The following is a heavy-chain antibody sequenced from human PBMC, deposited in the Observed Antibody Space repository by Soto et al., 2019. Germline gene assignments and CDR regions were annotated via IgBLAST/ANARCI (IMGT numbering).Heavy chain of an antibody. D-gene: IGHD3-16*01. CDR1: GFTFSTNA. J-gene: IGHJ4*02. CDR2: MSGSGSST. CDR3: AKRPPEGQLWSHYFDF. V-gene: IGHV3-23*01. Sequence: EVQLLESGGGLVQPGGSLRLSCAASGFTFSTNAMSWVRQAPGKGLEWVATMSGSGSSTYYADSVKGRFTISRDNFKNTLYLQMKSLRADDTAVYYCAKRPPEGQLWSHYFDFWGQGTLVTVSS.